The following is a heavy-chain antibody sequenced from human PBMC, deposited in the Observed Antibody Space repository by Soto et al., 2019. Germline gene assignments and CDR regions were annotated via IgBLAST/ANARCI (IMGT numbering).Heavy chain of an antibody. Sequence: QVQLVESGGGVVQPGRSLRLSCAASGFTFSTYDMHWVRQAPGKGLEWVAVIWHDGSNRYSADSVKGRFTISRDNSKNTLYLQMDSRRVDDTAIYYCARGRAGGGCPAYWGQGTLATVSS. CDR1: GFTFSTYD. J-gene: IGHJ4*01. V-gene: IGHV3-33*01. CDR3: ARGRAGGGCPAY. CDR2: IWHDGSNR. D-gene: IGHD2-15*01.